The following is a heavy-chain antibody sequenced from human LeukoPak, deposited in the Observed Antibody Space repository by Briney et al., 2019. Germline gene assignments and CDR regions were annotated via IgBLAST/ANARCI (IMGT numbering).Heavy chain of an antibody. CDR1: GFTFSDYY. CDR2: ISSSGSTI. Sequence: GGSLRLPCAASGFTFSDYYMSWIRQAPGKGLEWVSCISSSGSTIYYADSVKGRFTISRDNAKNSLYLQMNSLRAEDTAVYYCARRYCGGDCYEYYYYGMDVWGQGTTVTVSS. V-gene: IGHV3-11*01. D-gene: IGHD2-21*02. CDR3: ARRYCGGDCYEYYYYGMDV. J-gene: IGHJ6*02.